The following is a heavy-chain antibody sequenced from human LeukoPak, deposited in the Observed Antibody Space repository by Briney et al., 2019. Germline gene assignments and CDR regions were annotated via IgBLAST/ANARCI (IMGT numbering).Heavy chain of an antibody. V-gene: IGHV4-4*07. Sequence: SETLSLTCTDSGGSITSYYWSWIRQPAGKGLEWIGRIYTSGSTNYNPSLKSRVTISVDTSKNQFSLKVISVTAADTAVYYCARYTSYYGSGSYLAWFDPWGQGTLVTVSS. CDR3: ARYTSYYGSGSYLAWFDP. D-gene: IGHD3-10*01. J-gene: IGHJ5*02. CDR1: GGSITSYY. CDR2: IYTSGST.